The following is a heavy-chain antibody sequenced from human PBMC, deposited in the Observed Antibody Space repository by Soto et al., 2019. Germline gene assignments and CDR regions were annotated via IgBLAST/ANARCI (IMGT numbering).Heavy chain of an antibody. CDR3: ERGVVNYYVWGSYRDTFDY. J-gene: IGHJ4*02. CDR2: INPSGGT. V-gene: IGHV4-34*01. Sequence: SEAMSVTCAVYGGYFSAYYWSWIRQPPGKGLEWIGVINPSGGTNYNPSLKSRVTISLDTSKNQFSLKLSSVTAADTAVYYCERGVVNYYVWGSYRDTFDYCGQGSLVIVSS. D-gene: IGHD3-16*02. CDR1: GGYFSAYY.